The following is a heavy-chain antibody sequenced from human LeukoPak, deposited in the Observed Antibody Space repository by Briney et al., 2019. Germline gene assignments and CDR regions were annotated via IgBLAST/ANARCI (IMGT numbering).Heavy chain of an antibody. Sequence: SETLSLTCTVSGGSVSSSTYYWGWIRQPPGRGLEWIGYVYYSGSTYYNPSLRSRVTISVDTSKNQFSLKLSSVTAADTAVYYCARSSVEGAEYYFDYWGQGTLVTVSS. D-gene: IGHD5-24*01. V-gene: IGHV4-39*07. CDR1: GGSVSSSTYY. J-gene: IGHJ4*02. CDR2: VYYSGST. CDR3: ARSSVEGAEYYFDY.